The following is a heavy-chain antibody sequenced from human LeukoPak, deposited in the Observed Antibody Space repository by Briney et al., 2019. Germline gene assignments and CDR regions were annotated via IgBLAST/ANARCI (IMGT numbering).Heavy chain of an antibody. Sequence: PGGSLRLSCAASGVTFKNYWMNWVRQAPGKGLEWVANINPDGSQKYYVDSVKGRFTISRDNAKNSLFLQMNSLRVEDAAPYYCFTGGGSWGQGTLVTVSS. CDR3: FTGGGS. D-gene: IGHD6-25*01. CDR2: INPDGSQK. V-gene: IGHV3-7*01. J-gene: IGHJ5*02. CDR1: GVTFKNYW.